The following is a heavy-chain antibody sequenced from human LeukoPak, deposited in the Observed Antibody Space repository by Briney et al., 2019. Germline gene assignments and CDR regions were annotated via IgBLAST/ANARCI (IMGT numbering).Heavy chain of an antibody. D-gene: IGHD3-22*01. V-gene: IGHV1-69*13. CDR1: GGTFSSYA. CDR3: ARYPLTYYYDSSGYLGYFQH. J-gene: IGHJ1*01. Sequence: SVKVSCKASGGTFSSYAISWVRQAPGQGLEWMGGIIPIFGTANYAQKFQGRVTITADESTSTAYMELSSLRSEDTAVYYCARYPLTYYYDSSGYLGYFQHWGQGTLVTASS. CDR2: IIPIFGTA.